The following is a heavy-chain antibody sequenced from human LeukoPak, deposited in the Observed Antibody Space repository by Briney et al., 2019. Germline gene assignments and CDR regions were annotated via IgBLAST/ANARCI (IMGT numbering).Heavy chain of an antibody. V-gene: IGHV1-2*02. CDR3: ARDTPGVDTAMVYYYYYGMDV. D-gene: IGHD5-18*01. J-gene: IGHJ6*02. Sequence: GASVKVSCKASGYTFTGYYMHWVRQAPGQGLEWMGWINPNSGGTNYAQKFQGRVTMTRDTSISTAYMELSRLRSDDTAMYYCARDTPGVDTAMVYYYYYGMDVWGQGTTVTVSS. CDR1: GYTFTGYY. CDR2: INPNSGGT.